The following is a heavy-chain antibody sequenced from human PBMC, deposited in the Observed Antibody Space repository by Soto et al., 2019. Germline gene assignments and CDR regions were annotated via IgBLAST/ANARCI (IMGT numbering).Heavy chain of an antibody. CDR1: GFTFSSYG. V-gene: IGHV3-33*01. CDR2: IWYDGSNK. Sequence: QVQLVESGGGVVQPGRSLRLSCAASGFTFSSYGMHWVRQAPGKGLEWVAVIWYDGSNKYYADSVKGRFTISRDNSKNTLYLQMNSLRAEDTAVYYCARDPHGSSSELQYYFDYWGQGTLVTVSS. CDR3: ARDPHGSSSELQYYFDY. J-gene: IGHJ4*02. D-gene: IGHD6-6*01.